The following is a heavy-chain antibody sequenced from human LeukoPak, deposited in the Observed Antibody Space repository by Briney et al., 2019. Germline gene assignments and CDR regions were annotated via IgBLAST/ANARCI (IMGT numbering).Heavy chain of an antibody. D-gene: IGHD6-19*01. CDR1: GFTFSSYY. V-gene: IGHV3-21*01. CDR3: ARDRGSGWHSFDY. CDR2: ISSYM. Sequence: GGSLRLSCAASGFTFSSYYMSWVRQAPGKGLEWVSSISSYMFYADSVRGRFTISRDNANNSLYLQMSSLRAEDTAVYYCARDRGSGWHSFDYWGQGTLVTVSS. J-gene: IGHJ4*02.